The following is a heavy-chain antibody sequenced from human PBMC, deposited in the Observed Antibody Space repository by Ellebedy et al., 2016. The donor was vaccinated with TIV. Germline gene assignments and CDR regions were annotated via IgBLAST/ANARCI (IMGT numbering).Heavy chain of an antibody. V-gene: IGHV3-48*01. J-gene: IGHJ6*02. CDR2: ISKSDTT. CDR3: ARDEVYSSSWYAYYYYGMDV. Sequence: PSETLSLTCAASGFTFSSCAMNWVRQAPGKGLEWISYISKSDTTYYADSVRGRFTISRDNSKNTLYLQMNSLRAEDTAVYYCARDEVYSSSWYAYYYYGMDVWGQGTTVTVSS. CDR1: GFTFSSCA. D-gene: IGHD6-13*01.